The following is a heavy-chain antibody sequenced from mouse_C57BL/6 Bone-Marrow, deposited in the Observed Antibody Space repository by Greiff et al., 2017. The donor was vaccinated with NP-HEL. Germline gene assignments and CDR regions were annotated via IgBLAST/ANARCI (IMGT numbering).Heavy chain of an antibody. CDR2: IDPNSGGT. CDR3: EADYGSSAYDFDY. Sequence: VQLQQPGAELVKPGASVKLSCKASGYTFTSYWMHWVKQRPGRGLEWIGRIDPNSGGTKYNEKFKSKATLTVDKPSSTAYMQLSSLTSEDSAVYACEADYGSSAYDFDYWGRGNTPTVSA. CDR1: GYTFTSYW. V-gene: IGHV1-72*01. D-gene: IGHD1-1*01. J-gene: IGHJ2*01.